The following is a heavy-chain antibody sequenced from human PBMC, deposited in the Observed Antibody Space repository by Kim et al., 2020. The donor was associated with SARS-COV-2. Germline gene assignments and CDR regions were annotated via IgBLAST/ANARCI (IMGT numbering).Heavy chain of an antibody. CDR2: NT. CDR3: ARDINPTVYDY. Sequence: NTKYSQQFQGRVTITRDTSANIDYIELSRLTSEDTVIYYCARDINPTVYDYWGQGTLVTVSS. V-gene: IGHV1-3*01. J-gene: IGHJ4*02. D-gene: IGHD4-4*01.